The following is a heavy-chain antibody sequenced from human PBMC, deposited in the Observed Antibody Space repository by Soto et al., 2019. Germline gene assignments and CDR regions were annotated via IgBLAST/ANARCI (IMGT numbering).Heavy chain of an antibody. CDR2: IYYSGST. CDR1: GGSISNYY. D-gene: IGHD6-13*01. J-gene: IGHJ4*02. V-gene: IGHV4-59*08. Sequence: SETLSLTCTVSGGSISNYYWSWIRQPPGKGLEWIGYIYYSGSTNYNPSLKSRVTISVDTSKNQFSLKLNSVTAADTAVYYCARRSATAGNPHFDYWGQGTLVTVSS. CDR3: ARRSATAGNPHFDY.